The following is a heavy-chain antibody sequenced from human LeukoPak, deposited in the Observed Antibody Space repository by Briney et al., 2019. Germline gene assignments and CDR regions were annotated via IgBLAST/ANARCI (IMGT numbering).Heavy chain of an antibody. Sequence: SETLSLTCTVSGGSISSYYWSWIRQPPGKGLEWIGYIYYSGSTNYNPSLKSRVTISVDTSKNQFSLKLSSVTAADTAVYYCARGATNCSSTSCYPYYFDYWGQGTLVTVSS. CDR3: ARGATNCSSTSCYPYYFDY. J-gene: IGHJ4*02. CDR1: GGSISSYY. D-gene: IGHD2-2*01. V-gene: IGHV4-59*12. CDR2: IYYSGST.